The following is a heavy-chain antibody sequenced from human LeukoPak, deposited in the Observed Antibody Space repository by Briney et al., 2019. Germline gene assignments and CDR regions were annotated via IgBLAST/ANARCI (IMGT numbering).Heavy chain of an antibody. V-gene: IGHV3-30*04. J-gene: IGHJ5*02. D-gene: IGHD6-19*01. CDR1: GFTFSSYA. CDR3: ARGGGKQWLVLRWFDP. CDR2: ISYDGSNK. Sequence: GRSLRLSCAASGFTFSSYAMHWVRQAPGKGLEWVAVISYDGSNKYYADSVKGRFTISRDNSKNTLYLQMNSLRAEDTAVYYCARGGGKQWLVLRWFDPWGQGTLVTVSS.